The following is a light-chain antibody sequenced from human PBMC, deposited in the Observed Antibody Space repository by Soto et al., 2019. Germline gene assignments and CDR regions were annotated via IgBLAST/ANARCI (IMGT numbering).Light chain of an antibody. J-gene: IGKJ4*01. CDR2: LGS. V-gene: IGKV2-28*01. CDR3: MQALQSPPT. Sequence: EIVMTQSPLSLPVTPGEPASISCRSSQNLLHSNGYNYLDWYLQKPGQSPQLLIYLGSNRASGVPDRFSGSGSGTDFTLKISRVEAEDVGVYYCMQALQSPPTFGGGTKVEIK. CDR1: QNLLHSNGYNY.